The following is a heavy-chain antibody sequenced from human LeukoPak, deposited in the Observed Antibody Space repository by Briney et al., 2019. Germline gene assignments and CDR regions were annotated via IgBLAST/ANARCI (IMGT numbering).Heavy chain of an antibody. CDR1: GYSFTSFW. J-gene: IGHJ4*02. D-gene: IGHD6-19*01. V-gene: IGHV5-51*01. CDR3: ARHGAVAGFLVDY. Sequence: GESLKISCKGSGYSFTSFWIAWVRQRPGKGLEWMGIIYPGDSDLRYSPSFQGQVTISADKSTSTAYLHWSSLKASDTAMYYCARHGAVAGFLVDYWGQGTLVTVSS. CDR2: IYPGDSDL.